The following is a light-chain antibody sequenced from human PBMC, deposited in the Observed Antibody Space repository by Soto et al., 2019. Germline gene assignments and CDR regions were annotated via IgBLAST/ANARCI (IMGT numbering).Light chain of an antibody. Sequence: DIRMTQSPSTLSASVGDRVTITCRASQSISSWLAWYQQKPGKAPKLLIYDASSLQSGVPSRFSGSGSGTEFTLTISSLQPDDFATYYCQHRTFGQGPKVDIK. CDR3: QHRT. CDR2: DAS. V-gene: IGKV1-5*01. J-gene: IGKJ1*01. CDR1: QSISSW.